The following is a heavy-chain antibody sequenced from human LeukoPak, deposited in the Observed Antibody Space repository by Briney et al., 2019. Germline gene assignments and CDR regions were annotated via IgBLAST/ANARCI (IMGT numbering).Heavy chain of an antibody. Sequence: SESLSLTCTVSGGSLSGYYWSWLRQPPGEGLEWIGYIYYSGNTNYNPSLKRRVTISMDTSKNQVSLKLGSVTAADTAVYYCATSVMYGGAFDIWGQGTMVTASA. CDR3: ATSVMYGGAFDI. V-gene: IGHV4-59*08. CDR2: IYYSGNT. D-gene: IGHD4-23*01. CDR1: GGSLSGYY. J-gene: IGHJ3*02.